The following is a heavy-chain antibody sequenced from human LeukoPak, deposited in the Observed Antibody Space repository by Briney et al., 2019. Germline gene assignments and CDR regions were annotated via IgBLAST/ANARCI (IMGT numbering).Heavy chain of an antibody. V-gene: IGHV3-23*01. CDR2: ISGSGGST. CDR3: AKEMDSGSYYWYFDY. J-gene: IGHJ4*02. D-gene: IGHD1-26*01. CDR1: GFTFSSNA. Sequence: GGSLGFSCAASGFTFSSNALTWFRQAQGKGLGGFSAISGSGGSTYYADSVKGRFTISRDNSKNTLSLQMNSLRAEDTAVYYCAKEMDSGSYYWYFDYWGQGALVTVSS.